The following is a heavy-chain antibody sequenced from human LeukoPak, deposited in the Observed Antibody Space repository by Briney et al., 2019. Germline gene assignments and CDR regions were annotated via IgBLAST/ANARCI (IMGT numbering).Heavy chain of an antibody. CDR3: AKDRFLIPGSGYFDY. D-gene: IGHD3-10*01. V-gene: IGHV3-23*01. Sequence: GGSLRLSCAASGFTFSSYAMSWVPQAPGKGLEWVSAISGSGGSTYYADSVKGQFTISRDNSKNTLYLQMNSLRAEDTAVYYCAKDRFLIPGSGYFDYWGQGTLVTVSS. J-gene: IGHJ4*02. CDR1: GFTFSSYA. CDR2: ISGSGGST.